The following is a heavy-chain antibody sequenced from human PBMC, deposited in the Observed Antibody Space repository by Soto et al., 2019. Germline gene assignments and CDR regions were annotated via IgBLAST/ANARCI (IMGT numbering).Heavy chain of an antibody. Sequence: QVQLQESGPGLVEPSETLSLTCTVSGGSISSYFWSWIRQPPGKGLEWIGYIYYTGSTNYNPSLKSRVTISVDTSKNQFSLQLSSVTAADTAVYYCATYNWYFDLWGRGTLVTVSS. J-gene: IGHJ2*01. CDR3: ATYNWYFDL. CDR1: GGSISSYF. V-gene: IGHV4-59*01. D-gene: IGHD2-2*02. CDR2: IYYTGST.